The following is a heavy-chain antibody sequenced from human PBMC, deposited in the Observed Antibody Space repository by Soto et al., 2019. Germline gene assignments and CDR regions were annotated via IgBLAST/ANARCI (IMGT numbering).Heavy chain of an antibody. CDR2: IIPIFGTA. J-gene: IGHJ4*02. CDR1: GGSFNRHT. D-gene: IGHD3-22*01. V-gene: IGHV1-69*01. CDR3: ARGWGYDSTDYYYAY. Sequence: QVQLVQSGAEVRKPGSSVRVSCKASGGSFNRHTISWVRQAPGQGLEWMGGIIPIFGTANHAQKFQGRVTIIADASKSTVYMELSSLRSDDTAIYYCARGWGYDSTDYYYAYWGQGTLVIVSS.